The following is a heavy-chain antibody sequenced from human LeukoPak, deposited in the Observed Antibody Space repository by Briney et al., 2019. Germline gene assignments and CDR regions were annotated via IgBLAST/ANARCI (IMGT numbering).Heavy chain of an antibody. CDR1: GFTFSSYE. J-gene: IGHJ4*02. D-gene: IGHD6-13*01. CDR3: ARVWSPPYTSSWPDYFDY. CDR2: ISSSSSYI. V-gene: IGHV3-21*01. Sequence: GGSLRLSCAASGFTFSSYEMNWVRQAPGKGLEWVSSISSSSSYIYYGDSVKGRFTISRDNAKNSLYLQMNRLRAEDTAVYYCARVWSPPYTSSWPDYFDYWGQGTLVTVSS.